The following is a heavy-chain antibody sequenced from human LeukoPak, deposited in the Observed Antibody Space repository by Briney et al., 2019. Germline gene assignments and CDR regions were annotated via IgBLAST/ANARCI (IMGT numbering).Heavy chain of an antibody. CDR2: IYYSGST. D-gene: IGHD6-13*01. J-gene: IGHJ6*03. Sequence: PSETLSLTCTVSGGSISSYYWSWIRQPPGKGLEWIGYIYYSGSTNYNPSLKSRVTISVDTSKNQFSLKLSSVTAADTAVYYCARQPGIAAAVDYYYMDVWGKGTTVTVSS. CDR3: ARQPGIAAAVDYYYMDV. CDR1: GGSISSYY. V-gene: IGHV4-59*08.